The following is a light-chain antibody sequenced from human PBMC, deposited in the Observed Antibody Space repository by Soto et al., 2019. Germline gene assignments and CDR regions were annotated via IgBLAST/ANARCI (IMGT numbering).Light chain of an antibody. J-gene: IGLJ1*01. CDR2: DVI. CDR1: SSDVGSYNL. CDR3: CSYAGSSTYV. Sequence: QSVLTQPASVSGSPGQSITISCTGTSSDVGSYNLVSRYQQHPGKAPKLMIYDVIKRPSGVSNHFSGSKSGSTASLTISGLQAEDEADYYCCSYAGSSTYVFGTGTKVTVL. V-gene: IGLV2-23*02.